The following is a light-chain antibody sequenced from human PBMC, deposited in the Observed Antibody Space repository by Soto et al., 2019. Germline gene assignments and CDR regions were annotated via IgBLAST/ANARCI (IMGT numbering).Light chain of an antibody. CDR2: GAS. CDR1: QDIRSS. V-gene: IGKV3D-15*01. CDR3: QEYNKWPWT. J-gene: IGKJ1*01. Sequence: EIVMTQSTATLSVSPGERVTLSCRASQDIRSSLAWYQQKPGQAPRLLIYGASSRATGIPARFSGSGSGAEFTLTISSLQSEDFAVYYCQEYNKWPWTFGQGTKVDI.